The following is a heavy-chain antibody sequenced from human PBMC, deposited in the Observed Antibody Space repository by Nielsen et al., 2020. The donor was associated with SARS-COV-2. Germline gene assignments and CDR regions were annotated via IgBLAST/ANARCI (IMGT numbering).Heavy chain of an antibody. J-gene: IGHJ6*02. D-gene: IGHD6-13*01. CDR3: ATGAAAGTGNYYYGMDV. Sequence: SLKISCAASGFTFDDYAMHWVRQAPGKGLEWVSGISWNIGSIGYADSVKGRFTISRDNAKNSLCLQMNSLRAEDTALYYCATGAAAGTGNYYYGMDVWGQGTTVTVSS. CDR2: ISWNIGSI. V-gene: IGHV3-9*01. CDR1: GFTFDDYA.